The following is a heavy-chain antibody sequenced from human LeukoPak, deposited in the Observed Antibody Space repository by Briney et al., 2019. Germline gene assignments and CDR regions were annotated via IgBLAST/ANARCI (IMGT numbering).Heavy chain of an antibody. D-gene: IGHD3-3*01. CDR1: GGSFSGYY. J-gene: IGHJ5*02. CDR3: ARVKNTIFGVPWFDP. CDR2: INHSGST. V-gene: IGHV4-34*01. Sequence: PSETLSLTCAVYGGSFSGYYWSWIRQPPGKGLEWIGEINHSGSTNYNPSLKSRVTISVDTSKNQFPLKLSSVTAADTAVYYCARVKNTIFGVPWFDPWGQGTLVTVSS.